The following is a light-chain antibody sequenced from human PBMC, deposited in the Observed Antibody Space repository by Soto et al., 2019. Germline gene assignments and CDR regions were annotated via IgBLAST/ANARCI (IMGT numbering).Light chain of an antibody. CDR2: SSN. CDR3: VLYMGGGLWL. CDR1: SGSVSSNYY. Sequence: QTVVTQEPSLSVSPGGTVTLTCALTSGSVSSNYYPSWYQQTPGQPPRTRMYSSNNRFFGVPDRCSGSILGNKAALTITGAQADDEADYYCVLYMGGGLWLFGGGTKLTVL. J-gene: IGLJ3*02. V-gene: IGLV8-61*01.